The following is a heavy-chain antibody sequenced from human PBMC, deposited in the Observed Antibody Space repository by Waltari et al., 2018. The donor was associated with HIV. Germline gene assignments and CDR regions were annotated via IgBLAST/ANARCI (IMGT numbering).Heavy chain of an antibody. CDR3: AGGGVLLWFGDLNWFDP. J-gene: IGHJ5*02. D-gene: IGHD3-10*01. V-gene: IGHV3-7*01. CDR1: GFPFSSDW. CDR2: IKQDGSEK. Sequence: EVQLVESGGGLVQPGGSLRLSCAASGFPFSSDWLSWVRQAPGKGLEWVANIKQDGSEKYYVDSVKGRFTISRDNAKNSLYLQMNSLRAEDTAVYYCAGGGVLLWFGDLNWFDPWGQGTLVTVSS.